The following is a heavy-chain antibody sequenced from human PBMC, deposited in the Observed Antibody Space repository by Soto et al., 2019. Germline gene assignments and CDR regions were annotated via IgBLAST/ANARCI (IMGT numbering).Heavy chain of an antibody. CDR2: INHSGST. J-gene: IGHJ6*03. D-gene: IGHD1-7*01. CDR3: ARAAQLELKSSYYYYYMDV. Sequence: SETLSLTCAVYGGTFSGYYWSWIRQHPGKGLEWIGEINHSGSTNYNPSLKSRVTISVDTSKNQFSLKLSSVTAADTAVYYCARAAQLELKSSYYYYYMDVWGKGTTVTVSS. V-gene: IGHV4-34*01. CDR1: GGTFSGYY.